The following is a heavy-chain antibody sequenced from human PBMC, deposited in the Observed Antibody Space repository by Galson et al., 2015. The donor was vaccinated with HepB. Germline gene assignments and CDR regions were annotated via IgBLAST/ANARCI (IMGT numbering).Heavy chain of an antibody. J-gene: IGHJ3*02. CDR1: GFTFSKYG. CDR2: ISGSGHGT. CDR3: AKVTRFLEWLGPFDI. D-gene: IGHD3-3*01. V-gene: IGHV3-23*01. Sequence: SLRLSCAASGFTFSKYGMNWVRQAPGKGLEWVSGISGSGHGTYYADSVKGRFTISRDNSKNTMYLQINSLRAEDTAVYYCAKVTRFLEWLGPFDIWGQGTMVTVSS.